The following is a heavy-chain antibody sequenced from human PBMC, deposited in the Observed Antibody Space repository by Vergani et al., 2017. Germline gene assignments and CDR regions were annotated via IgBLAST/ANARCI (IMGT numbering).Heavy chain of an antibody. J-gene: IGHJ4*02. CDR2: IRNKAYGGTT. V-gene: IGHV3-49*05. Sequence: VLEQEPGPGLVKSSETLSLVCFVSGASIDSFYWSWIRQSPGKGLEWVAFIRNKAYGGTTEYAASVKGRFTISRDDSKRLAYLQLSGLKTEDTAVYFCSRGRGYSFGYSDYWGQGTLVTVSS. CDR1: GASIDSFY. CDR3: SRGRGYSFGYSDY. D-gene: IGHD5-18*01.